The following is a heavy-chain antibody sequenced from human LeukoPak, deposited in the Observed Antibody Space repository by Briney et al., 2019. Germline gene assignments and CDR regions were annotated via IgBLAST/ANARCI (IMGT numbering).Heavy chain of an antibody. V-gene: IGHV4-59*01. CDR3: ARGSDFGDY. CDR2: MSYSGST. CDR1: GGSISSYY. J-gene: IGHJ4*02. D-gene: IGHD4-17*01. Sequence: SETLSLTCTVSGGSISSYYWSWIRQPPGKGLEWIGYMSYSGSTNYNPSLKSRVTMSINTSKNQFSLRLSSVTAADTAVYYCARGSDFGDYWGQGTLVTVS.